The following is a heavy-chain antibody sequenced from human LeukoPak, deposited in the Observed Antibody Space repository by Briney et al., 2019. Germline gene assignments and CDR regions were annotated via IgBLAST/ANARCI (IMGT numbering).Heavy chain of an antibody. J-gene: IGHJ4*02. CDR2: ISWNSGSI. V-gene: IGHV3-9*01. CDR3: AKDPTQSSGGSFDY. Sequence: PGRSLRLSCAASGFTFDDYAMHWVRQAPGKGLEWVSGISWNSGSIGYADSVKGRFTISRDNAKNSLYLQMNSLRAEDTALYYCAKDPTQSSGGSFDYWGQGTLVTVSS. D-gene: IGHD6-19*01. CDR1: GFTFDDYA.